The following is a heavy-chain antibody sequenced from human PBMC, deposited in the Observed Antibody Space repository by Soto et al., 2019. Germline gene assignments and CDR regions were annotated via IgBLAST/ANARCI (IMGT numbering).Heavy chain of an antibody. V-gene: IGHV3-15*01. CDR3: TTYDYILGSDGYRWAY. Sequence: EVQLVASVGGFVKPGESLSLSCAASGFTFSNAWMSWVRQAPRTGLEWVARIKSKIDGGTTDHAAPVKGRFTISRDDSEDTLYLQMNSLETEDTAVYYCTTYDYILGSDGYRWAYWGQGALFTV. D-gene: IGHD3-16*01. J-gene: IGHJ4*02. CDR1: GFTFSNAW. CDR2: IKSKIDGGTT.